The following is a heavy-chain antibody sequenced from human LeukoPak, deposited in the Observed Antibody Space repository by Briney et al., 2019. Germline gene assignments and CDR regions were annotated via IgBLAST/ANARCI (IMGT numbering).Heavy chain of an antibody. J-gene: IGHJ6*02. CDR3: ARARAASKSYYYYGMDV. CDR1: GGSFSGYY. Sequence: SETLSLTCAVYGGSFSGYYWSWIRQPPGKGLEWIGEINHSGSTNYNPSLKSRVTISVDTSKNQFSLKLSSVTAADTAVYYCARARAASKSYYYYGMDVWGQGTTVTVSS. V-gene: IGHV4-34*01. CDR2: INHSGST. D-gene: IGHD6-13*01.